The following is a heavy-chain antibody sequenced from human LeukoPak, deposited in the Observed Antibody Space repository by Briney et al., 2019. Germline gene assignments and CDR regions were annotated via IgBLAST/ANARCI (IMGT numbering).Heavy chain of an antibody. D-gene: IGHD6-13*01. CDR3: TRAGFDSSWYFPY. Sequence: SPRLSCATSGFTFTDYALTWVRQAPGKRPEWLSTTMPIIDVRAYYADSVKGRFTISRDNSKNTLYLQTNSLRAGDTDIYYFTRAGFDSSWYFPYWGQGALVT. V-gene: IGHV3-23*01. CDR1: GFTFTDYA. CDR2: TMPIIDVRA. J-gene: IGHJ4*02.